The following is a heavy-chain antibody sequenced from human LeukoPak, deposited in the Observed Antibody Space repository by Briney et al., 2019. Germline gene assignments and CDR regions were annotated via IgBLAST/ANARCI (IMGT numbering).Heavy chain of an antibody. CDR1: GYTFTSYA. CDR3: ARDRYCSSTSCHNFDY. D-gene: IGHD2-2*02. V-gene: IGHV1-18*01. Sequence: ASVKVSCKASGYTFTSYAMHWVRQAPGQGLEWMGWISAYNGNTNYAQKLQGRVTMTTDTSTSTAYMELRSLRSDDTAVYYCARDRYCSSTSCHNFDYWGQGTLVTVSS. CDR2: ISAYNGNT. J-gene: IGHJ4*02.